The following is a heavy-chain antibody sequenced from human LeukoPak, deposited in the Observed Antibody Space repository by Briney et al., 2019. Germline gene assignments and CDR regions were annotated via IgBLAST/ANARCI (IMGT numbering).Heavy chain of an antibody. CDR1: GYSSTSYW. D-gene: IGHD2-15*01. CDR3: ARCENGGSCLDAFDI. J-gene: IGHJ3*02. CDR2: IYPGDSDT. Sequence: GESLKISCKGSGYSSTSYWIGWVRQMPGKGLEWMGIIYPGDSDTRYSPSFQGQVTISADKSISTAYLQWSSLKASDTAMYYCARCENGGSCLDAFDIWGQGTMVTVSS. V-gene: IGHV5-51*01.